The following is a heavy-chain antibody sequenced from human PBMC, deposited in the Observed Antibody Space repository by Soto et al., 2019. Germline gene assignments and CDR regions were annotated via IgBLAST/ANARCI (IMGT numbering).Heavy chain of an antibody. V-gene: IGHV3-7*01. CDR2: IKQDGSEK. CDR3: ARVTIFGVVNWFDP. CDR1: GFTFSSYW. J-gene: IGHJ5*02. Sequence: GGSLRLSCAASGFTFSSYWMSWVRQASGKGLEWVANIKQDGSEKYYVDSVKGRFTISRDNAKNSLYLQMNSLRAEDTAVYYCARVTIFGVVNWFDPWGQGTLVTVSS. D-gene: IGHD3-3*01.